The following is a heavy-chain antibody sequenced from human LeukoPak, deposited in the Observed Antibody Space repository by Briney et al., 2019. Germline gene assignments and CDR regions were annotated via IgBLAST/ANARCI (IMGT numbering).Heavy chain of an antibody. CDR2: ISGGGGST. D-gene: IGHD1-26*01. CDR3: AKQIVRSGSYIDF. Sequence: GGSLRLSCAASGFTFSSYAMGWVRQAPGKGLEWVSAISGGGGSTYYPDSVKGRFTISRDDSKNTLYLQMNSLRAEDTAVYYCAKQIVRSGSYIDFWGQGTLVTVSS. CDR1: GFTFSSYA. J-gene: IGHJ4*02. V-gene: IGHV3-23*01.